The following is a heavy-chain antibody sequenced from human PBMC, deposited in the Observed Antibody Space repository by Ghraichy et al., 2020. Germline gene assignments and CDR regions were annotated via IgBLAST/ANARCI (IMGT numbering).Heavy chain of an antibody. D-gene: IGHD4-17*01. V-gene: IGHV4-39*01. CDR1: GDSISSSSYY. Sequence: SETLSLTCNVSGDSISSSSYYWGWIRQTPGRGLDWIGSVYYSGGTYYNPSLKSRVTISVDTSKNQLSLKLRSVTATDTAVYYCASASTVTTYGYFNLWGRGTLVTVSS. CDR2: VYYSGGT. J-gene: IGHJ2*01. CDR3: ASASTVTTYGYFNL.